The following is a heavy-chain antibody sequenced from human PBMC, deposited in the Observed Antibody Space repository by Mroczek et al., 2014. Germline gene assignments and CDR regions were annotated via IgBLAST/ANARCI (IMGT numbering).Heavy chain of an antibody. D-gene: IGHD3/OR15-3a*01. V-gene: IGHV4-61*02. CDR3: AKDHRGLAWSRVEYYFDY. CDR1: GGSISSGSYY. J-gene: IGHJ4*02. Sequence: QVQLQESGPGLVKPSQTLSLTCTVSGGSISSGSYYWSWIRQPAGKGLEWIGRIYTSGSTNYNPSLKSRVTMSVDTSKNQFSLKLSSVTAADTAVYYCAKDHRGLAWSRVEYYFDYWGQGTLVTVSS. CDR2: IYTSGST.